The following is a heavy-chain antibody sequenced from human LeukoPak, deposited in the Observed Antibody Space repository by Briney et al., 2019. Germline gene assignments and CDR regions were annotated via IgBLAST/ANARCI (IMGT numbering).Heavy chain of an antibody. CDR1: GFTVSSNY. J-gene: IGHJ4*02. V-gene: IGHV3-53*01. D-gene: IGHD3-10*01. CDR2: IYSGGST. CDR3: ARDRVTMVRGATLEYYFDY. Sequence: GGSLRLSCAASGFTVSSNYMSWVRQAPGKGLEWVSVIYSGGSTYYADSVKGRFTISRDNSKNTLYLQMNSLRAEDTAVYYCARDRVTMVRGATLEYYFDYWGQGTLVTVSS.